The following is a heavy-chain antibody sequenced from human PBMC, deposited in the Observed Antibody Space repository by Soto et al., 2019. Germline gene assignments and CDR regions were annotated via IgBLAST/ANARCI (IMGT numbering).Heavy chain of an antibody. J-gene: IGHJ5*02. V-gene: IGHV1-18*01. CDR1: GYTFTSYG. Sequence: GASVKVSCQASGYTFTSYGISWVRQAPGQGLEWMGWISAYNGNTNYAQKLQGRVTMTTDTSTSTAYMELRSLRSDDTAVYYCARVIRRDGYNYWFDPWGQGTLVTVSS. CDR2: ISAYNGNT. D-gene: IGHD5-12*01. CDR3: ARVIRRDGYNYWFDP.